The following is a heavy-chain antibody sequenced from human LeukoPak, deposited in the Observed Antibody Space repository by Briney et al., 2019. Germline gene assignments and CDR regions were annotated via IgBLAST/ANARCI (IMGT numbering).Heavy chain of an antibody. CDR2: ISYDGSNK. CDR1: GFTFSSYA. J-gene: IGHJ4*02. V-gene: IGHV3-30*04. Sequence: GGSLRLSCAASGFTFSSYAMHWVRQAPGKGLEWVAVISYDGSNKYYADSVKGRFTISRDNAKNSLYLQMNSLRAEDTALYYCARVIGYSYGLYFDYWGQGTLVTVSS. CDR3: ARVIGYSYGLYFDY. D-gene: IGHD5-18*01.